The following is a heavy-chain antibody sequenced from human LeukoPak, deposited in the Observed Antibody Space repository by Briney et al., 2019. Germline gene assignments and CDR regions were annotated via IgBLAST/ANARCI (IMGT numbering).Heavy chain of an antibody. J-gene: IGHJ4*02. D-gene: IGHD5-24*01. CDR1: GGSISSGYY. Sequence: SETLSLTCTVSGGSISSGYYWGWIRQPPGKGLEWIGSIYHSGRTFYNPSLKSRVTISVDTSKNQFSLKLTSVTAADTAVYYCARLYPPATRFDYWGQGTLVTVSS. CDR2: IYHSGRT. CDR3: ARLYPPATRFDY. V-gene: IGHV4-38-2*02.